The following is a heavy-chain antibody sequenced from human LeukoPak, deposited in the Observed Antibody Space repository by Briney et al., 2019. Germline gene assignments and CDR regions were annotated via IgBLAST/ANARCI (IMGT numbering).Heavy chain of an antibody. V-gene: IGHV4-59*01. D-gene: IGHD5-18*01. J-gene: IGHJ5*02. CDR2: IYNSGST. CDR3: ARGTQLWLPTNWFDP. CDR1: GGSISSFY. Sequence: ETLSLTCTVSGGSISSFYWSWIRQPPGKGLEYIGYIYNSGSTNYSPSLKSRVTISVDTSKNQFSLKLSSVTAADTAVYYCARGTQLWLPTNWFDPWGQGTLVTVSS.